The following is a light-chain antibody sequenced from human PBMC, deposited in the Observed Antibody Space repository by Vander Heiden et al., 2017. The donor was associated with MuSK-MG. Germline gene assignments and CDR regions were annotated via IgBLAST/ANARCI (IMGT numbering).Light chain of an antibody. CDR2: KDN. CDR3: ATWDNSLSAWL. J-gene: IGLJ3*02. V-gene: IGLV1-47*03. CDR1: SSNSGSNY. Sequence: QSVLTQTPSASGTPGQRVPIPFSGSSSNSGSNYVSWYQHLPGTAPKLLIFKDNQRPSGVPDRFSGSKSGTSASLAISGLWSDDEADYYCATWDNSLSAWLFGGGTKLTVL.